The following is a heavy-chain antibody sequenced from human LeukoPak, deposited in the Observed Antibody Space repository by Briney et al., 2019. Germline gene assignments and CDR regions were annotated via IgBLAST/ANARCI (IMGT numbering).Heavy chain of an antibody. CDR1: GLTFSRDW. CDR3: ARDLSEPHWYSSGWSLDV. Sequence: GGSLRLSCEGFGLTFSRDWMSWVRQAPWKGLEWVANVKQDGGETYYGDSVKGRFTISRDSAKNSLYLQMRSLRAEDTAVYYCARDLSEPHWYSSGWSLDVWGQGTTVTVSS. V-gene: IGHV3-7*01. CDR2: VKQDGGET. J-gene: IGHJ6*02. D-gene: IGHD6-19*01.